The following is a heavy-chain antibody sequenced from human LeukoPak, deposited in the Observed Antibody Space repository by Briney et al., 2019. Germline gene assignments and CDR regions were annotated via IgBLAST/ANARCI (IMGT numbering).Heavy chain of an antibody. CDR3: ARDQGEEGYCSGGSCYPGAFDI. J-gene: IGHJ3*02. CDR2: IKQDGGEK. V-gene: IGHV3-7*04. D-gene: IGHD2-15*01. CDR1: GFTFSSYW. Sequence: GGSLRLSCAASGFTFSSYWMSWVRQAPGQGLEWVANIKQDGGEKYYVESVKGRFTISRDNAKNSPYLQMNSLRAEDTAVYYCARDQGEEGYCSGGSCYPGAFDIWGQGTMVTVSS.